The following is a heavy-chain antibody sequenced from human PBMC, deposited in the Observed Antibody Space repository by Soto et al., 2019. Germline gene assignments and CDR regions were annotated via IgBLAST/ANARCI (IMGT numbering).Heavy chain of an antibody. J-gene: IGHJ4*02. Sequence: GGSLRLSCAASGFTFSSYAMHWVRQAPGKGLEWVAVISYDGSNKYYADSVKGRFTISRDNSKNTLYLQMNSLRAEDTAVYYCARSKMATTTHFDYWGQGTLVTVSS. CDR3: ARSKMATTTHFDY. CDR2: ISYDGSNK. V-gene: IGHV3-30-3*01. D-gene: IGHD5-12*01. CDR1: GFTFSSYA.